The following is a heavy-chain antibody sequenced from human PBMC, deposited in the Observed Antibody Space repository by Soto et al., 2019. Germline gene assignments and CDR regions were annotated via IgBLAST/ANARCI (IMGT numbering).Heavy chain of an antibody. CDR1: EYSFTSYC. CDR2: IDPSDSYT. J-gene: IGHJ5*02. CDR3: ARQAIEGWFDP. D-gene: IGHD2-15*01. V-gene: IGHV5-10-1*01. Sequence: GEAMKISCKGAEYSFTSYCSSWGRQMPGKGLEWMGRIDPSDSYTNYSPSFQGHVTISADKSISTAYLQWSSLKASDTAMYYCARQAIEGWFDPWGQGTLVTVSS.